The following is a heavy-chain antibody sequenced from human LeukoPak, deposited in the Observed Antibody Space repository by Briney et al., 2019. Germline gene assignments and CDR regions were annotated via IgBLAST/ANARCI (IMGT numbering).Heavy chain of an antibody. Sequence: PSETLSLTCTVSGGSISSGYYWGWIRQPPGKGLEWIGSIYHSGSTSYNPSLKSRVTISVDTSKNQFSLKLSSVTAADTAVYYCARVCGVGARPLYFDYWGQGTLVTVSS. J-gene: IGHJ4*02. CDR1: GGSISSGYY. CDR2: IYHSGST. D-gene: IGHD1-26*01. CDR3: ARVCGVGARPLYFDY. V-gene: IGHV4-38-2*02.